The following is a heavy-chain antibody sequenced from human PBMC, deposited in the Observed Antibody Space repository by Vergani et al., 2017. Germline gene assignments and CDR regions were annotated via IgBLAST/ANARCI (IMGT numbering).Heavy chain of an antibody. Sequence: QVQLVQSGAEVKKPGASVKVSCKASGYTFTSYAMHWVRQAPGQRLEWMGGIIPIFGTANYAQKFQGRVTITADESTSTAYMELSSLRSEDTAVYYCARDIYDSTIGYFDLWGRGTLVTVSS. J-gene: IGHJ2*01. D-gene: IGHD3-22*01. CDR2: IIPIFGTA. V-gene: IGHV1-69*13. CDR1: GYTFTSYA. CDR3: ARDIYDSTIGYFDL.